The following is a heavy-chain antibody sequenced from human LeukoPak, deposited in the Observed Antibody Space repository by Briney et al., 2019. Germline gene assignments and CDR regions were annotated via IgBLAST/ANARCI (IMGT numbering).Heavy chain of an antibody. J-gene: IGHJ1*01. D-gene: IGHD1-26*01. V-gene: IGHV3-23*01. Sequence: GGSLRLSCAVSGLTFNTYAMDWVRQAPGRGLEWVSGISDSGRDTYYSDSVKGRFSISRGNSKSTVYLQMNSLRAEDTALYFCATGCVGSPSCFTTGYDHWGQGTLVTVSS. CDR3: ATGCVGSPSCFTTGYDH. CDR2: ISDSGRDT. CDR1: GLTFNTYA.